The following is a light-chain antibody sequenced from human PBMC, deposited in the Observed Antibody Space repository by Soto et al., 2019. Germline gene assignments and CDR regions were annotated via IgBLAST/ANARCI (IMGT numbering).Light chain of an antibody. Sequence: DIQMTQSQSSLSASVGDRVTITGRAIQGISTYCNWFQQKPGKAPKLLIYAASSLQSGVPSRFSGSGSETDFTLTISSLQPEDFATYSCQQSYSTAWTFGQGTKVEIK. V-gene: IGKV1-39*01. CDR2: AAS. CDR3: QQSYSTAWT. J-gene: IGKJ1*01. CDR1: QGISTY.